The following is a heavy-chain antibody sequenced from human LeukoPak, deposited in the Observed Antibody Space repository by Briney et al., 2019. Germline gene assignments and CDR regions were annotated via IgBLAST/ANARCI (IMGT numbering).Heavy chain of an antibody. V-gene: IGHV4-39*07. D-gene: IGHD3-10*01. CDR1: GGSISSSSYY. Sequence: SETLSLTCTVSGGSISSSSYYWGWIRQPPGKGLEWIGSIYYSGSTNYNPSLKSRVTISVDTSKNQFSLKLSSVTAADTAVYYYATRRLWFGELLAVDIWGQGTMVTVSS. CDR3: ATRRLWFGELLAVDI. CDR2: IYYSGST. J-gene: IGHJ3*02.